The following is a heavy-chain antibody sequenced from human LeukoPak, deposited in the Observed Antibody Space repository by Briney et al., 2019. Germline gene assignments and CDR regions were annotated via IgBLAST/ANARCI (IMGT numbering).Heavy chain of an antibody. V-gene: IGHV3-23*01. CDR1: RFSFSSYA. CDR2: ISGNAGST. CDR3: ARGGYSYGLDY. D-gene: IGHD5-18*01. J-gene: IGHJ4*02. Sequence: GGSLRLSCAASRFSFSSYAMSWVRQAPGKGLEWVSAISGNAGSTYYADSVKGRFTISRDNSKNTLYLQMNSLRAEDTAVYYCARGGYSYGLDYWGQGTLVTVSS.